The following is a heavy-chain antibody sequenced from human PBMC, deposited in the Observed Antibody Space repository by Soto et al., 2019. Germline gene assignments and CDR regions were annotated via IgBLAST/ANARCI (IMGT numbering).Heavy chain of an antibody. CDR3: ARGLSILLWFGELSP. Sequence: SETLSLTCAVYGGSFSGYYWSWIRQPPGKGLEWIGEINHSGSTNYNPSLKSRVTISVDTSKNQFSLKLSSVTAADTAVYYCARGLSILLWFGELSPWGQGTLVTVSS. J-gene: IGHJ5*02. D-gene: IGHD3-10*01. V-gene: IGHV4-34*01. CDR2: INHSGST. CDR1: GGSFSGYY.